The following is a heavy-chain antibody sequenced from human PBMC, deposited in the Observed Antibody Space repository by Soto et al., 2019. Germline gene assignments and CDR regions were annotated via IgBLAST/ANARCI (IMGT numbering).Heavy chain of an antibody. CDR1: GGSISSYY. V-gene: IGHV4-4*07. CDR3: ARVPKGDYSGGMYV. Sequence: QVQLQESGPGLVKPSETLSLTCTVSGGSISSYYWSWIRQPAGKGLEWIGRIYTSGSTTYNPSHKSRVTMSVDTSKNQCSLKLSSVTAADTAGYYCARVPKGDYSGGMYVWGQWTTVTVSS. J-gene: IGHJ6*02. CDR2: IYTSGST.